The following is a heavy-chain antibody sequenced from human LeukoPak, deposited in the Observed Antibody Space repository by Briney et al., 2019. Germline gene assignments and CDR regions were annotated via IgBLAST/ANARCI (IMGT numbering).Heavy chain of an antibody. Sequence: TETLSLTCAVYGGSFSAYYWGWIRQPPGKGLEWIGEINHSASTNYNPSLKSRVTMSVDTSKTQFSLKLSSVTAADTAVYYCRIVEVARPREASDIWGQGTMVTVTS. CDR1: GGSFSAYY. V-gene: IGHV4-34*01. D-gene: IGHD2-21*01. J-gene: IGHJ3*02. CDR2: INHSAST. CDR3: RIVEVARPREASDI.